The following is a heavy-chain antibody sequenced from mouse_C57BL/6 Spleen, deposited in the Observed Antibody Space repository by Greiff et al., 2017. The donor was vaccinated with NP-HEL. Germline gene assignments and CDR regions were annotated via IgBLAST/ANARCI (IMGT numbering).Heavy chain of an antibody. Sequence: QVQLQQPGAELVKPGASVKLSCKASGYTFTSYWMQWVKQRPGQGLEWIGEIDPSDSYTNYNQKFKGKATLTVDTSSSTAYMQLSSLTSEDSAVYYCARDYGVGAYWGQGTLVTVSA. CDR1: GYTFTSYW. V-gene: IGHV1-50*01. CDR3: ARDYGVGAY. CDR2: IDPSDSYT. J-gene: IGHJ3*01. D-gene: IGHD1-1*01.